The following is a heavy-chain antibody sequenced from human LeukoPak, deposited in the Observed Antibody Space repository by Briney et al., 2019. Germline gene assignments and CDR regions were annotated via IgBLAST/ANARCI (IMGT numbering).Heavy chain of an antibody. CDR1: GFIISDYW. J-gene: IGHJ1*01. Sequence: GGSLRLSCAASGFIISDYWMSWVRQAPGKGLEWFSVIYSGGSTYYADSVKGRFTISRDNSKNTLYLQMNSLRAEDTAVYYCARDRSEYFQHWGQGTLVTVSS. CDR3: ARDRSEYFQH. V-gene: IGHV3-66*01. CDR2: IYSGGST.